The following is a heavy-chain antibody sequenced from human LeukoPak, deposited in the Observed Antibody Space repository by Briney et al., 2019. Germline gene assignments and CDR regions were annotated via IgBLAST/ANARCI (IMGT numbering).Heavy chain of an antibody. CDR1: GGSISTSNYY. V-gene: IGHV4-39*01. CDR2: IYYSDSGNT. J-gene: IGHJ6*03. CDR3: ASFSCGDDCYLFYYFYYIDV. Sequence: SETLSLTCTVSGGSISTSNYYRGWIRQPPGKGLEWIGSIYYSDSGNTYYNPSLKSRVTISVDTSKNQFSLKLSSVTAADTAVYYCASFSCGDDCYLFYYFYYIDVWGKGTTVTVSS. D-gene: IGHD2-21*01.